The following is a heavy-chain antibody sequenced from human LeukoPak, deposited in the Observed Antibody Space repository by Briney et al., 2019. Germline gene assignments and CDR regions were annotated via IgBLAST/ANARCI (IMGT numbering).Heavy chain of an antibody. Sequence: ASVKVSCKASGYTFTGYYMHLVRQAPGQGLEWMGRINPNSGGTNYAQKFQGRVTMTRDTSISTAYMELSRLRSDDTAVYYCARECIAAAGTFDPWGQGTLVTVSS. D-gene: IGHD6-13*01. CDR1: GYTFTGYY. CDR2: INPNSGGT. J-gene: IGHJ5*02. V-gene: IGHV1-2*06. CDR3: ARECIAAAGTFDP.